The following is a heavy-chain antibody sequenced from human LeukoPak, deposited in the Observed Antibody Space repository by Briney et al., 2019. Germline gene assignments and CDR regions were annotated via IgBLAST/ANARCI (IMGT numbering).Heavy chain of an antibody. J-gene: IGHJ4*02. CDR2: INHSGRT. CDR1: GGSFSGYY. CDR3: ALARNPGYYFDY. Sequence: PSETLSLTCAVYGGSFSGYYWSWIRQTPGKGLEWIGEINHSGRTNYNPSLKSRVTISVDTSKNQFSLKLSSVTAADTAVYYCALARNPGYYFDYWGQGTLVTVSS. V-gene: IGHV4-34*01.